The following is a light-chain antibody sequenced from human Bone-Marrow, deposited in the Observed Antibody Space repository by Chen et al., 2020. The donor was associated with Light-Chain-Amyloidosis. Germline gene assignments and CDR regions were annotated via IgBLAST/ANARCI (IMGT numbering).Light chain of an antibody. Sequence: SDQLTQPPSVSVPPGQTARITCSGDDLPTKYAYWYQQQPGQAPVLVIHRDTERPSGISERFSGSSSGTTATLTISGVQAEDEADYHCQSADSSGTYEVIFGGGTKLTVL. CDR1: DLPTKY. CDR3: QSADSSGTYEVI. J-gene: IGLJ2*01. CDR2: RDT. V-gene: IGLV3-25*03.